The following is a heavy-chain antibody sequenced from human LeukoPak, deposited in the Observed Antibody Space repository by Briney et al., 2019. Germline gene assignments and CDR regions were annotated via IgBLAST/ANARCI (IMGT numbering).Heavy chain of an antibody. D-gene: IGHD6-19*01. CDR2: ISAYNGNT. V-gene: IGHV1-18*01. CDR3: ALSSGWYLTFDY. Sequence: ASVKVSCKASGYTFTSYGISWVRQAPCQGLEWMGWISAYNGNTNYAQKLQGRVTMTTDTSTRTAYMELRSLRSDDTAVYYCALSSGWYLTFDYWGQGTLVTVSS. CDR1: GYTFTSYG. J-gene: IGHJ4*02.